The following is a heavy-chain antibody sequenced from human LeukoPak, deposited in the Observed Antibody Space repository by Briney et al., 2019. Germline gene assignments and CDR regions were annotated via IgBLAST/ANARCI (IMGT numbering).Heavy chain of an antibody. V-gene: IGHV3-23*01. D-gene: IGHD6-13*01. J-gene: IGHJ5*02. CDR2: ITGYGAT. CDR3: AKGAAAGKVDWFDP. Sequence: PGGSLRLSCAASGFIFSNFAVMWVRQAPGTGLQWVSTITGYGATFYADSVRGRFTIFRDTSMNTLFLQMNRLGAEDTAVYYCAKGAAAGKVDWFDPWGQGTLVTVSS. CDR1: GFIFSNFA.